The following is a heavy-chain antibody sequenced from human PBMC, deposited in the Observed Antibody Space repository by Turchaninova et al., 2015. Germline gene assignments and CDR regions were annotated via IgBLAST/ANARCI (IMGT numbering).Heavy chain of an antibody. CDR3: ARGSTGAFDL. D-gene: IGHD3-10*01. CDR1: GGAIGTSY. J-gene: IGHJ3*01. V-gene: IGHV4-59*01. CDR2: THYSGTS. Sequence: GPGLLKPSETLSLTCTVSGGAIGTSYWAYIRQPPGKRLEWIGYTHYSGTSDYNPSLKSRVTISIDSSKNQFSLNMNSVTAADTAVYYCARGSTGAFDLWGQVAMVTVSS.